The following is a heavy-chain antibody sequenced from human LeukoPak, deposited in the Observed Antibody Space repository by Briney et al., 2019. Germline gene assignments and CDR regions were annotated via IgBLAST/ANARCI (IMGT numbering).Heavy chain of an antibody. Sequence: VASVKVSCKASGGIFSSYAISWVRQAPGEGLEWMGGIIPNSGGTNYAQKFQGRVTMTRDTSISTAYMELSRLRSDDTAVYYCARVGNLFDTMIVGDIWGQGTMVTVSS. CDR3: ARVGNLFDTMIVGDI. D-gene: IGHD3-22*01. CDR2: IIPNSGGT. J-gene: IGHJ3*02. V-gene: IGHV1-2*02. CDR1: GGIFSSYA.